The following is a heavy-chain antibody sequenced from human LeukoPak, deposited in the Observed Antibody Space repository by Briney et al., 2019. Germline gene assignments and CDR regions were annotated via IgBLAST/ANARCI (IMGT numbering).Heavy chain of an antibody. CDR2: IYSGGST. J-gene: IGHJ3*02. CDR3: ARVTSPVGDPEALDI. Sequence: PGGSLRLSCAASGFTVSSNYMSWVRQAPGKGLEWVSVIYSGGSTYYADSVKGRFTISRDNSKNTLYLQMNSLRAEDTAVYYCARVTSPVGDPEALDIWGQGTMVTVSS. CDR1: GFTVSSNY. D-gene: IGHD4-17*01. V-gene: IGHV3-53*01.